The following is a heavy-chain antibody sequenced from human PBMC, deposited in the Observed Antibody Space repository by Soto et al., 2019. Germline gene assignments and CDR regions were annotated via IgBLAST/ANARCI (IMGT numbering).Heavy chain of an antibody. CDR2: INSDGSST. CDR1: GFTFSSHW. V-gene: IGHV3-74*01. J-gene: IGHJ4*02. Sequence: GGPLRLSYAASGFTFSSHWMHWVRQAPGKGLVWVSRINSDGSSTSYADSVKGRFTISRDNAKNTLYLQMNSLRAEDTAVYYCARDYYDSSGYPGQTIDYWGQGTLVTVSS. CDR3: ARDYYDSSGYPGQTIDY. D-gene: IGHD3-22*01.